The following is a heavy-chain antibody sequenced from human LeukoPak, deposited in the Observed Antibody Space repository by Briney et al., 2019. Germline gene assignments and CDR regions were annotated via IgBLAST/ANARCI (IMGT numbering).Heavy chain of an antibody. D-gene: IGHD3-10*01. CDR3: AREGVMVRVFDY. CDR2: IYSTGST. Sequence: SETLSLTCTVSGGSISSGGYHWSWIRQHPGKGLEWIGYIYSTGSTYYNPSLKSRIIMSVDTSKNQFSLKLSSVTAADTAVYYCAREGVMVRVFDYWGQGTLVTVSS. V-gene: IGHV4-31*03. J-gene: IGHJ4*02. CDR1: GGSISSGGYH.